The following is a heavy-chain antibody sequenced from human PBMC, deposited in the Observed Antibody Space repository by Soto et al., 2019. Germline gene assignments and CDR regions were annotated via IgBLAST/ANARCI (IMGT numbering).Heavy chain of an antibody. Sequence: GGSLRLSCAASGFTFSSYAMSWVRQAPGKGLEWVSAISGSGGSTYYADSVKGRFTISRDNSKNTLYLQMNSLRAEDTAVYYCAKEYGITMIVVVIDAFDIWGQGTMVTVSS. J-gene: IGHJ3*02. CDR3: AKEYGITMIVVVIDAFDI. CDR2: ISGSGGST. D-gene: IGHD3-22*01. CDR1: GFTFSSYA. V-gene: IGHV3-23*01.